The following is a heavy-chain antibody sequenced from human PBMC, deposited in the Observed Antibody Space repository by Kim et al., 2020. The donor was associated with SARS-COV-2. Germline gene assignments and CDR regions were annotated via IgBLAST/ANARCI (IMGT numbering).Heavy chain of an antibody. J-gene: IGHJ4*02. CDR1: GGSISSGGYY. V-gene: IGHV4-31*03. CDR3: ARGGGFNYYDSSGYYYLYY. D-gene: IGHD3-22*01. Sequence: SETLSLTCTVSGGSISSGGYYWSWIRQHPGKGLEWIGYIYYSGSTYYNPSLKSRVTISVDTSKNQFSLKLSSVTAADTAVYYCARGGGFNYYDSSGYYYLYYWGQGTLVTVSS. CDR2: IYYSGST.